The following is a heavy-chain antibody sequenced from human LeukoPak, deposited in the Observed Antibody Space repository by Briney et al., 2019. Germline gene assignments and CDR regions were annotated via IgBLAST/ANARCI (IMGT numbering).Heavy chain of an antibody. Sequence: ASVKVSCKASGYTFTSYYMHWVRQASGQGLEWMGIINPSGGSTSYAQKFQGRVTMTRDTSTSTVYMELSSLRSEDTAVYYCARDGGTVTTLADYYYYYMDVWGKGTTVTVSS. CDR2: INPSGGST. CDR1: GYTFTSYY. D-gene: IGHD4-11*01. CDR3: ARDGGTVTTLADYYYYYMDV. V-gene: IGHV1-46*01. J-gene: IGHJ6*03.